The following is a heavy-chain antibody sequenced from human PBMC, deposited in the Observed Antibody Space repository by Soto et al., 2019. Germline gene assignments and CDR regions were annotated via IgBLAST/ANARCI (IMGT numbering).Heavy chain of an antibody. D-gene: IGHD2-21*02. CDR2: SRNKANSYTT. V-gene: IGHV3-72*01. CDR3: ASSRRDHRSFHY. CDR1: GFRFSDQY. J-gene: IGHJ4*02. Sequence: GGSLRLACAGFGFRFSDQYMDWVRQAPGKGLEWIGRSRNKANSYTTEYAASVKGRFTISRDDSQNSLYLQMDSLKTEDTAVYCCASSRRDHRSFHYWGQGTLVTVSS.